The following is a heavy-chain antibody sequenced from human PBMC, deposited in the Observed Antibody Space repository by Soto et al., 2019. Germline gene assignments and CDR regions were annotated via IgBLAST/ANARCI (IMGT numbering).Heavy chain of an antibody. D-gene: IGHD6-19*01. V-gene: IGHV4-39*01. Sequence: QLQLQESGPGLVKPSETLSLTCTVSGGSISSSSITYYWGWIRQPPGKGPEWNGGIHSSGSAYYNPSLKSRVTVSIDVSKNEFSLKLSSVTAADTAVYYCARRPRAVAGMDNWFDPWGQGILVTVSS. CDR3: ARRPRAVAGMDNWFDP. J-gene: IGHJ5*02. CDR1: GGSISSSSITYY. CDR2: IHSSGSA.